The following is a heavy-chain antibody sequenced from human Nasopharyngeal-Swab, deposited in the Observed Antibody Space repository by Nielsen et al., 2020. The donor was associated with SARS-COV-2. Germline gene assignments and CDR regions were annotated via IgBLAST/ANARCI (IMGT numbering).Heavy chain of an antibody. CDR1: GYTLTELS. V-gene: IGHV1-24*01. J-gene: IGHJ4*02. D-gene: IGHD3-16*02. Sequence: ASVKVSCKVSGYTLTELSMHWVRQAPGKGLEWVGGFDPEDGETIYAQKFQGRVTMTEDTSTDTAYMELSSLTSEDTAVYYCARGTITFGGVIAEEYYFDYWGQGTLVTVSS. CDR3: ARGTITFGGVIAEEYYFDY. CDR2: FDPEDGET.